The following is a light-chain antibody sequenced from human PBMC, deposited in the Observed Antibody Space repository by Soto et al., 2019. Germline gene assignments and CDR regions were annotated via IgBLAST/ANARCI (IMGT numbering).Light chain of an antibody. CDR1: SSNIRNNY. V-gene: IGLV1-51*01. J-gene: IGLJ3*02. Sequence: QSVLTQPPSVSAAPGQKVTISCSGSSSNIRNNYVSWYQQLPGTAPKLLIYDNNKRPSGIPDRFSGSKSGTSATLGITGLQTGDEADYYCGTWDSSLSAEWVFGGGTQLTVL. CDR3: GTWDSSLSAEWV. CDR2: DNN.